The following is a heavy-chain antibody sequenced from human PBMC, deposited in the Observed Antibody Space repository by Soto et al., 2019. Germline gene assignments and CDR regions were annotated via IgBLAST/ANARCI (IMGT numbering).Heavy chain of an antibody. CDR1: GFTFSSYG. V-gene: IGHV3-30*18. Sequence: GGSLRLSCAASGFTFSSYGMHWVRQAPGKGLEWVAVISYDGSNKYYADSVKGRFTISRDNSKNTLYLQMNSLRAEDTAVYYCAKPSSNFYYDSSGYGDYFDYWGQGTLVTVFS. CDR2: ISYDGSNK. CDR3: AKPSSNFYYDSSGYGDYFDY. D-gene: IGHD3-22*01. J-gene: IGHJ4*02.